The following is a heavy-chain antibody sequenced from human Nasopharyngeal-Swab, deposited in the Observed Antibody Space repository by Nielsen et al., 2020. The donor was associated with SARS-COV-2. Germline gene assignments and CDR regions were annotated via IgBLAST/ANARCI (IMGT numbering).Heavy chain of an antibody. V-gene: IGHV1-69*13. Sequence: SVKVSCKTSGGTLTTYSIAWVRQAPGQGLEWMGRIFPLYGSVDSAQRFQGRVTITADESTNTAHMELSSLRSEDTAMYYCARGIEYSSSSWFEYWGQGTLVTVSS. J-gene: IGHJ4*02. CDR3: ARGIEYSSSSWFEY. CDR2: IFPLYGSV. D-gene: IGHD6-6*01. CDR1: GGTLTTYS.